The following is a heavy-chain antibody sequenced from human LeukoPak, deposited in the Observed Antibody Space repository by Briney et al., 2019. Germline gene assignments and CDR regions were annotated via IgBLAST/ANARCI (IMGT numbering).Heavy chain of an antibody. J-gene: IGHJ3*02. CDR1: GFTVSSNY. Sequence: PGGSLRLSCAASGFTVSSNYISWVRQAPGKGLEWVSVIYSGGSTYYADSVKGRFTISRDNSKNTVFLQMNSLRAEDTAVYYCARDRRVHGLMWNSKSDGFDIWGQGTMVTVSS. CDR3: ARDRRVHGLMWNSKSDGFDI. V-gene: IGHV3-66*01. D-gene: IGHD3-10*01. CDR2: IYSGGST.